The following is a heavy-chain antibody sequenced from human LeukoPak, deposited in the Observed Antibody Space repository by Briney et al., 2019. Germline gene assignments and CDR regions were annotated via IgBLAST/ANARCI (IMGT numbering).Heavy chain of an antibody. D-gene: IGHD2-2*01. V-gene: IGHV3-23*01. Sequence: GGSLRLSCAASGLTFSSYVMSWVRQAPGKGLEWVSAISGGADATYYADSVRGRFTISRDNFKNTLYLQMNSLKTEDTAVYYCTTDFKKIVVVPVDYWGQGTLVTVSS. J-gene: IGHJ4*02. CDR1: GLTFSSYV. CDR3: TTDFKKIVVVPVDY. CDR2: ISGGADAT.